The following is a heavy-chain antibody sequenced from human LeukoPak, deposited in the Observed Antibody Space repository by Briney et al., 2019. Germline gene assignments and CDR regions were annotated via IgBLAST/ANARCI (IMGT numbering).Heavy chain of an antibody. CDR2: INSDGSIT. Sequence: SGGYLRLSCAASGFTFSSYWMHWVRQAPGKGLVWVSRINSDGSITSYADSVKGRFTISRDNAKNTLYLQMNSLRAEDMAIYYCARNLGLRDDYWGQGTLVTVSS. CDR3: ARNLGLRDDY. V-gene: IGHV3-74*01. CDR1: GFTFSSYW. D-gene: IGHD4-17*01. J-gene: IGHJ4*02.